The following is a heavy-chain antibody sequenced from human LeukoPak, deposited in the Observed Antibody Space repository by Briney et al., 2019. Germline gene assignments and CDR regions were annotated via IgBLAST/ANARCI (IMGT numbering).Heavy chain of an antibody. V-gene: IGHV1-2*02. Sequence: GASVKVSCKASGDTFTGYYIHWVRQAPGQGLEWMGWINANSGGTSYAQKFQCRVIMTRDTSISTAYMELSRLRSDDTAVYYCARVPGTYHYWGQGTLVTVSS. J-gene: IGHJ4*02. CDR2: INANSGGT. CDR1: GDTFTGYY. CDR3: ARVPGTYHY. D-gene: IGHD2-21*01.